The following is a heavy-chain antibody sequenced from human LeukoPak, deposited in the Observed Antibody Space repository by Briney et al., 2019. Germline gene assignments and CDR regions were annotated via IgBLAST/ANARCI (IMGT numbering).Heavy chain of an antibody. J-gene: IGHJ4*02. CDR3: TTDLWGVVVPAATYYFDY. CDR1: GFIFSNYW. D-gene: IGHD2-2*01. CDR2: IKTDGSST. V-gene: IGHV3-74*01. Sequence: GGSLRLSCAGSGFIFSNYWMHWVRQAPGKGLMWVSRIKTDGSSTYYADSVKGRFTVSRDNAKSTLYLQMNSLKTEDTAVYYCTTDLWGVVVPAATYYFDYWGQGTLVTVSS.